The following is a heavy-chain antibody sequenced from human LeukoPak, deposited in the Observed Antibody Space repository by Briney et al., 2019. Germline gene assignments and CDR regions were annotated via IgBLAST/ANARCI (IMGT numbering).Heavy chain of an antibody. CDR2: ISSSSSYI. V-gene: IGHV3-21*01. D-gene: IGHD3-22*01. CDR3: ASGGLEHYYDSSGYPFDY. J-gene: IGHJ4*02. CDR1: GFTFSSYS. Sequence: GGSLRLSCAASGFTFSSYSMNWVRQAPGKGLEWVSSISSSSSYIYYADSVKGRFTISRDNAKNSLYLQMNSLRAEDTAVYYCASGGLEHYYDSSGYPFDYWGQGTLVTVSS.